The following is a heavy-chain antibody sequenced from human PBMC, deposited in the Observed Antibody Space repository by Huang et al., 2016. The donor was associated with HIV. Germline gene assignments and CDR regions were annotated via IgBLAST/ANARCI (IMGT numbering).Heavy chain of an antibody. CDR3: ARGDSCYYYVAAFDI. CDR2: IPTGGTT. V-gene: IGHV4-61*09. J-gene: IGHJ3*02. Sequence: QVQVHESGPGFVRPSQTLSLTCSVSGVSISSGSYFGSWIRQSAAKGLEWIGHIPTGGTTNYNPSRKSRVSISIDRSRSQFSLKLNSVTAADTAVYYCARGDSCYYYVAAFDIWGQGTEVTVAS. CDR1: GVSISSGSYF. D-gene: IGHD3-10*02.